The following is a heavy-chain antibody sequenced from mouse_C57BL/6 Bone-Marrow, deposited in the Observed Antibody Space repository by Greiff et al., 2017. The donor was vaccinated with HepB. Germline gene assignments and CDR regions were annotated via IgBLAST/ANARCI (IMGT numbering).Heavy chain of an antibody. CDR3: AIWAYYYGSSFYAMDY. Sequence: QVRLQQSGPELVKPGASVKISCKASGYAFSSSWMNWVQQRPGKGLEWIGRIYPGDGDTNYNGKFKGKATLTADKSSSTAYMQLSSLSSEDSAVYFCAIWAYYYGSSFYAMDYWGQGTSVTVSS. J-gene: IGHJ4*01. CDR1: GYAFSSSW. CDR2: IYPGDGDT. D-gene: IGHD1-1*01. V-gene: IGHV1-82*01.